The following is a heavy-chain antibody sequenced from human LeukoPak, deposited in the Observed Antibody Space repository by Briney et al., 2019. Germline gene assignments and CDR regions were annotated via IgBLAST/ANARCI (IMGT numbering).Heavy chain of an antibody. J-gene: IGHJ6*02. Sequence: PTGGSLRLSCAASGFTFSSYAMHWVRQAPGKGLEWVAVISYDGSNKYYADSVKGRFTISRDNSKNTLYLQMNSLRAEDTAVYYCAKIMTTVTTDYYGMDVWGQGTTVTVSS. CDR3: AKIMTTVTTDYYGMDV. CDR1: GFTFSSYA. D-gene: IGHD4-11*01. CDR2: ISYDGSNK. V-gene: IGHV3-30-3*01.